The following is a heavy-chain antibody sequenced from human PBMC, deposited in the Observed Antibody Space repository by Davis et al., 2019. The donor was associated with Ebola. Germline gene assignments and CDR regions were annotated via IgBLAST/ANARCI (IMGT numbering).Heavy chain of an antibody. CDR1: GGSISSYY. CDR2: IYYSGST. CDR3: ARDRWAYGSGSYSTYYYYGMDV. Sequence: SETLSLTCTVSGGSISSYYWSWIRQPPGKGLEWIGYIYYSGSTNYNPSLKSRVTISVDTSKNQFSLKLSSVTAADTAVYYCARDRWAYGSGSYSTYYYYGMDVWGQGTTVTVSS. D-gene: IGHD3-10*01. J-gene: IGHJ6*02. V-gene: IGHV4-59*12.